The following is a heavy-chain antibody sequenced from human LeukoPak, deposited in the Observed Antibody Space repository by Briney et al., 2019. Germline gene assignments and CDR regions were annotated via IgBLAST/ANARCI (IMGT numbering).Heavy chain of an antibody. D-gene: IGHD2-21*01. CDR2: ISSSGSTI. Sequence: GGSLRLSCAASGFTFSDYYMSWIRQAPGKGVEWVSYISSSGSTIYYADSVKGRFTISRDNAKNSLYLQMNSLRAEETAVYYCVGGKMWWNSYYYYGMDVWGQGTTVTVS. J-gene: IGHJ6*02. CDR3: VGGKMWWNSYYYYGMDV. V-gene: IGHV3-11*01. CDR1: GFTFSDYY.